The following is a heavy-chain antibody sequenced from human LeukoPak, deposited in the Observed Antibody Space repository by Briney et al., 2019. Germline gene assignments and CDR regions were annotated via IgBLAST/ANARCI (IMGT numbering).Heavy chain of an antibody. CDR3: VRDKDGYNF. CDR1: GFTFNTYV. D-gene: IGHD5-24*01. V-gene: IGHV3-74*01. J-gene: IGHJ4*02. Sequence: GGPLRLSCAASGFTFNTYVMHWVRQAPGKGLVWVARIDTDGKTTTYADSVKGRFTISRDNAKNMLYVQMNSLRAEDTAVYYCVRDKDGYNFWGQGTLVSVSS. CDR2: IDTDGKTT.